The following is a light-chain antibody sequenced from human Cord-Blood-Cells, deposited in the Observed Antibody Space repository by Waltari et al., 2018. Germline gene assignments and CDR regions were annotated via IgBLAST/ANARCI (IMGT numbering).Light chain of an antibody. CDR2: EVS. CDR1: SRDVGGYNY. CDR3: SSYTSSSTYV. V-gene: IGLV2-14*01. Sequence: QSALTQPASVSGSPGQSITIPCTGTSRDVGGYNYVPWYQHHPGKAPKLMIYEVSNRPSGVSNRFSGSKSGNTASLTISGLQAEDEADYYCSSYTSSSTYVFGTGTKVTVL. J-gene: IGLJ1*01.